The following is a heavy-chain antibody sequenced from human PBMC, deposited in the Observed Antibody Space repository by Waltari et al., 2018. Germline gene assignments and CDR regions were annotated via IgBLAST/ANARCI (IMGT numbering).Heavy chain of an antibody. Sequence: QVQLVQSGAEVKKPGASVKVSCKASGYTFTGYYINWLRQAPGQGLEWMGVFDPEDGETIYAQKFQGRVTMTEDTSTDTAYMELSSLRSEDTAVYYCATAPPASSYWGQGTLVTVSS. V-gene: IGHV1-24*01. CDR3: ATAPPASSY. CDR2: FDPEDGET. D-gene: IGHD6-6*01. CDR1: GYTFTGYY. J-gene: IGHJ4*02.